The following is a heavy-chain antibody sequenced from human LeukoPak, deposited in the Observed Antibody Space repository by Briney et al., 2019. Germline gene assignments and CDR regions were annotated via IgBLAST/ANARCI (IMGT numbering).Heavy chain of an antibody. J-gene: IGHJ6*02. CDR1: GFTFSSYA. D-gene: IGHD5-12*01. CDR3: AKNQAGWLRSLWFEYPKENYYYYGMDV. V-gene: IGHV3-23*01. CDR2: ISGSGGST. Sequence: GGSLRLSCAASGFTFSSYAMSWVRQAPGKGLEWVSAISGSGGSTYYADSVKGRFTISRDNSKNTLYLQMNSLRAEDTAVYYCAKNQAGWLRSLWFEYPKENYYYYGMDVWGQGTTVTVSS.